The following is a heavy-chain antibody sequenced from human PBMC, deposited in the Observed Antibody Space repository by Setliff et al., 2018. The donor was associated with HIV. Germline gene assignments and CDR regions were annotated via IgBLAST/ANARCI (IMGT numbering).Heavy chain of an antibody. J-gene: IGHJ4*02. V-gene: IGHV4-39*01. CDR3: ARHRASSSGFPLDF. Sequence: SETLSLPCSVYGDSIGSNTFYWGWLRQPPGKEPEWIGSINHSGNTYYYPSLKSRVTMSVDTSKNQFSLRLSSVTATDTAVYYCARHRASSSGFPLDFWGQGILVTV. D-gene: IGHD6-6*01. CDR1: GDSIGSNTFY. CDR2: INHSGNT.